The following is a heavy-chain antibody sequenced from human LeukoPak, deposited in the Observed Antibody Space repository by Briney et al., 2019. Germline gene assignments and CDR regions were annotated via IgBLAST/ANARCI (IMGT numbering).Heavy chain of an antibody. D-gene: IGHD6-13*01. J-gene: IGHJ4*02. CDR2: IYTSGST. Sequence: PSETLSLTCTVSGDSISSFYWTWIRQPVGKGLEWIGRIYTSGSTNYNPSLKSRVTMSVDTSKNQFSLKLSSVTAANTAVYYCARDVVAAAGTWDYWGQGTLVTVSS. CDR3: ARDVVAAAGTWDY. CDR1: GDSISSFY. V-gene: IGHV4-4*07.